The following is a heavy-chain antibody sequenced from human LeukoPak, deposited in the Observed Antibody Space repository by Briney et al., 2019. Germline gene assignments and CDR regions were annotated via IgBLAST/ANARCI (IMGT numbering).Heavy chain of an antibody. CDR2: ISYDGSNK. CDR3: AKESALTNAFDI. V-gene: IGHV3-30*18. Sequence: GRSLRLSCAASGFTFSSYGMHWVRQAPGKGLEWVAVISYDGSNKYYADSVKGRFTISRDNSKNTLYLQMNSLRAEDTAVYYFAKESALTNAFDIWGQGTMVTVSS. D-gene: IGHD1-14*01. J-gene: IGHJ3*02. CDR1: GFTFSSYG.